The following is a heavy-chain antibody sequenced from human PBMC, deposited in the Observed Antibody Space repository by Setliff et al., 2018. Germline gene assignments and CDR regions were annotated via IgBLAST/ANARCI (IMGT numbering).Heavy chain of an antibody. V-gene: IGHV3-7*01. CDR1: GFTFSSYW. J-gene: IGHJ4*02. CDR2: IKQDGSEK. Sequence: PGGSLRLSCAASGFTFSSYWMTWVRQAPGKGLEWVANIKQDGSEKYYVDSVKGRFTISRDNAKNSLYLQMNSLRAEDTAVYFCARGYYYDSRGYYDLLAAYYWGQGTLVTVSS. CDR3: ARGYYYDSRGYYDLLAAYY. D-gene: IGHD3-22*01.